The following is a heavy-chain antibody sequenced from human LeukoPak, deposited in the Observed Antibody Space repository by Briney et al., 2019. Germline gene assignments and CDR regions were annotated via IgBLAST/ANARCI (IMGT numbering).Heavy chain of an antibody. D-gene: IGHD3-22*01. CDR3: VTETNYYDTSGTLFDY. Sequence: GGSLRLSCAASGFTFNTCSMNWVRQAPGKGLEWVSYISSSGNIVHSADSVKGRFTISRDNAKNSPYLQMNSLRAEDTALYYCVTETNYYDTSGTLFDYWGQGTLVTVSS. J-gene: IGHJ4*02. CDR1: GFTFNTCS. V-gene: IGHV3-48*01. CDR2: ISSSGNIV.